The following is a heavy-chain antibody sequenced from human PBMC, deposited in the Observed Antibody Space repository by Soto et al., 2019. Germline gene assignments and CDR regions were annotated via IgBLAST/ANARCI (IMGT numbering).Heavy chain of an antibody. D-gene: IGHD5-18*01. CDR3: ARGLQLWTWFDY. V-gene: IGHV4-34*01. Sequence: SETLSLTCAVYGGSFSGYYWSWIRQPPGKGLEWIGEINHSGSTNYNPSLKSRVTISVDTSKNQFSLKLSSVTAADTAVYYCARGLQLWTWFDYWGQGTLVTAPQ. J-gene: IGHJ4*02. CDR1: GGSFSGYY. CDR2: INHSGST.